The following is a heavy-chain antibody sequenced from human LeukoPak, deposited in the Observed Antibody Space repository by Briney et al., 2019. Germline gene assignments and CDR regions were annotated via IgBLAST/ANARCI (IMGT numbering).Heavy chain of an antibody. D-gene: IGHD3-16*01. J-gene: IGHJ4*02. Sequence: TSETLSLTCAVYGGSFSGYYWSWIRQPPGKGLEWIGEINHSGSTNYNPSLKSRVTISVDTSKNQFSLKLSSVTAADTAVYYCARLGGCDYVWDLMDYWGQGTLVTVSS. CDR2: INHSGST. V-gene: IGHV4-34*01. CDR1: GGSFSGYY. CDR3: ARLGGCDYVWDLMDY.